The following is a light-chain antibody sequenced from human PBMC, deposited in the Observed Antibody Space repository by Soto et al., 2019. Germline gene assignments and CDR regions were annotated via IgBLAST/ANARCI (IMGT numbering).Light chain of an antibody. V-gene: IGKV1-27*01. J-gene: IGKJ1*01. Sequence: DIQVTQSPSSLSTSVGDTVTITCRASQGISTYLAWYQLKPGKVPKLLIYSASTLQSGVPSRFSGSGSGTDFTLTISSLQPEDVATYYCQNYYSALWTFGQGTKGEIK. CDR3: QNYYSALWT. CDR1: QGISTY. CDR2: SAS.